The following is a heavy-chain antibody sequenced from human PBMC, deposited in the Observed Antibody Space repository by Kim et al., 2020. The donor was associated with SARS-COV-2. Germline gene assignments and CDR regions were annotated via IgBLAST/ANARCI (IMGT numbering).Heavy chain of an antibody. CDR1: GFTFSSYS. D-gene: IGHD3-10*01. J-gene: IGHJ3*02. Sequence: GGSLRLSCAASGFTFSSYSMNWVRQAPGKGLEWVSYISSSSSTIYYADSVKGRFTISRDNAKNSLYLQMNSLRAEDTAVYYCARDELLWFGESDAFDIWGQGTMVTVSS. V-gene: IGHV3-48*04. CDR3: ARDELLWFGESDAFDI. CDR2: ISSSSSTI.